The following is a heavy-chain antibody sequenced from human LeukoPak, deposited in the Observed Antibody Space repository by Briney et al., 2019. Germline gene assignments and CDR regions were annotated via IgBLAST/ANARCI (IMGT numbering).Heavy chain of an antibody. CDR2: IIPILGIA. V-gene: IGHV1-69*02. Sequence: ASVKVSCKASGGTFSSYTISWVRQAPGQGLEWMGRIIPILGIANYAQKFQGRVTITADKSTSTAYMELSSLRSEDTAVYYCASGVGYYDSSGYYYSPTECWGQGTLVTVSS. D-gene: IGHD3-22*01. CDR1: GGTFSSYT. J-gene: IGHJ4*02. CDR3: ASGVGYYDSSGYYYSPTEC.